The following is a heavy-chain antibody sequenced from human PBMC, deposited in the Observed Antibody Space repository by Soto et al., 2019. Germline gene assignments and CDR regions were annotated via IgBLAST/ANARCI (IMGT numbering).Heavy chain of an antibody. J-gene: IGHJ4*02. CDR3: ASNSYVYTFYDY. CDR2: IYYSGST. V-gene: IGHV4-30-4*01. Sequence: QVQLQESGPGLVKPSQTLSLTCTVSGGSISSGDYYWSWIRQPPGKGLEWIGYIYYSGSTYYNPSRKSRVTISVATSKNQSSLKLISVTAADTAVYYCASNSYVYTFYDYWGQGTLVTVSS. D-gene: IGHD5-18*01. CDR1: GGSISSGDYY.